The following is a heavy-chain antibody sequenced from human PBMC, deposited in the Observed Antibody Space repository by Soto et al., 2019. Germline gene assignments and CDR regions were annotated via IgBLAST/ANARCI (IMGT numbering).Heavy chain of an antibody. CDR1: GYTFTSYG. CDR2: ISAYNGNT. V-gene: IGHV1-18*01. CDR3: ARDSPWVQHEIQGDVFDI. J-gene: IGHJ3*02. Sequence: ASVKVSCKASGYTFTSYGISWVRQAPGQGLEWMGWISAYNGNTNYAQKLQGRVTVTTDISTSTAYMELRSLRSDDTAIYYCARDSPWVQHEIQGDVFDISSRGTIVTVSS. D-gene: IGHD1-1*01.